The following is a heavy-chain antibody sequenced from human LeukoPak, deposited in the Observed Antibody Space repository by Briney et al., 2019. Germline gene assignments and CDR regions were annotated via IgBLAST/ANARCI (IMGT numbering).Heavy chain of an antibody. D-gene: IGHD6-19*01. CDR1: GGSFSGYY. V-gene: IGHV4-34*01. CDR3: ARGRGWNYGMDV. J-gene: IGHJ6*02. Sequence: SETLSLTCAVYGGSFSGYYWSWIRQPPGKGLEWIGEINHSGSTNYNPSLKSRVTISVDTSKNQFSLKLSSVTAADTAVYYCARGRGWNYGMDVWGQGTTVTVSS. CDR2: INHSGST.